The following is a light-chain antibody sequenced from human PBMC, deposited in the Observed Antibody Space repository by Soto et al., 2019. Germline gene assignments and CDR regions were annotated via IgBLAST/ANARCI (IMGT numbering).Light chain of an antibody. CDR2: DVR. J-gene: IGLJ1*01. V-gene: IGLV2-11*01. CDR3: CSYAGYYTSHV. CDR1: SSDDGGYNY. Sequence: QSLLTQPRSVSGSPGQSVSLSCTRTSSDDGGYNYVSWYQQHPGKAPKLMIYDVRKRPSGVPGCFSGSKSGNTASLTISGLQAEDEADYYCCSYAGYYTSHVFGPGNKVTVL.